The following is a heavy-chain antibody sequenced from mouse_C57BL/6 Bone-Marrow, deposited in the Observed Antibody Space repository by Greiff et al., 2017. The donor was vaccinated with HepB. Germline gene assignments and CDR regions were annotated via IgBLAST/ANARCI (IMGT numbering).Heavy chain of an antibody. CDR1: GYTFTNYW. CDR2: IYPGGGYT. Sequence: QVQLKESGAELVRPGTSVKMSCKASGYTFTNYWIGWAKQRPGHGLEWIGDIYPGGGYTNYNEKFKGKATLTADKSSSTAYMQFSSLTSEDSAIYYCARRECWSYFDYWGQGTTLTVSS. J-gene: IGHJ2*01. V-gene: IGHV1-63*01. CDR3: ARRECWSYFDY.